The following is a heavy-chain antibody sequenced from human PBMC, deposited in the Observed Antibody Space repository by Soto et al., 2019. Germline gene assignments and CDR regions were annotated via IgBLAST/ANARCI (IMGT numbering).Heavy chain of an antibody. CDR3: AREGSEYYFDY. V-gene: IGHV3-33*01. Sequence: QVQLVESGGGVVQPGRSLRLSCAASGFTFSRYGMHWLGQAPGKGLEWVAAIWFDGSNKYYAESVKGRITISRDNCKNTLYLQMDSLRAEDTAVYYCAREGSEYYFDYWGQGTLVAVSS. CDR1: GFTFSRYG. CDR2: IWFDGSNK. J-gene: IGHJ4*02.